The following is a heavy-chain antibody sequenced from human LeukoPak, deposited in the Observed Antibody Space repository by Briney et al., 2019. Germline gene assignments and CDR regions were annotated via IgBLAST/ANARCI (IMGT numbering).Heavy chain of an antibody. CDR2: ISSSSSYI. D-gene: IGHD3-16*01. CDR1: GITIRNYG. CDR3: ARDGGLWFVH. V-gene: IGHV3-21*01. J-gene: IGHJ5*02. Sequence: PGGTLRLSCAASGITIRNYGMTWVRQAPGKGLEWVSSISSSSSYIYYADSVKGRFTISRDNAKNSLYLQMNSLRTEDTAVYYCARDGGLWFVHWGQGILVTVSS.